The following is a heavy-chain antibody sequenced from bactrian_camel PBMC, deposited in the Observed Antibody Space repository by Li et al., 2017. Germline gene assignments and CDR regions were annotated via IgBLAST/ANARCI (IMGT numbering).Heavy chain of an antibody. Sequence: VQLVESGGGSVQSGRSLRLSCEAQEFTYSRACMGWFRQVPGEEREGVAVIVSGDGSTTYADSVKGRFTISQDNAKNTLYLQMNNLKPEDTGEYHCAAAPDSAINEYDRTPDDNCWDEYNYWGQGTQVTVS. V-gene: IGHV3S42*01. CDR3: AAAPDSAINEYDRTPDDNCWDEYNY. J-gene: IGHJ4*01. CDR1: EFTYSRAC. CDR2: IVSGDGST. D-gene: IGHD4*01.